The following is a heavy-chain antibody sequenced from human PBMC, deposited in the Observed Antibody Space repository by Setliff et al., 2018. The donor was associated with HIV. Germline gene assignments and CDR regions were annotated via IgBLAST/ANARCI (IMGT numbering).Heavy chain of an antibody. V-gene: IGHV4-59*04. Sequence: SETLSLTCTVSGGSISTYYWSWIRQPPGKGLEWIGNIFYSGSTYYNPSLKSRVLISVDTSKNQFSLRLRSVTAADTAVYYCARPSLGIGGGSMFNNWGQGTLVTVSS. J-gene: IGHJ4*02. CDR2: IFYSGST. CDR3: ARPSLGIGGGSMFNN. D-gene: IGHD3-3*01. CDR1: GGSISTYY.